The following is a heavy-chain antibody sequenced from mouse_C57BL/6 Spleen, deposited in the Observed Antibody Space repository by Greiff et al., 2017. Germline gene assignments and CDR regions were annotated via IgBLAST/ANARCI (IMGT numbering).Heavy chain of an antibody. J-gene: IGHJ4*01. CDR1: GYSITSGYY. Sequence: EVQLQESGPGLVKPSQSLSLTCSVTGYSITSGYYWNWIRQFPGNKLEWMGYISYDGSNNYNPSLKNRISITRDTSKNQFFLKLNSVTTEDTATYYCARYMDFYPNYAMDYWGQGTSVTVSS. CDR2: ISYDGSN. V-gene: IGHV3-6*01. CDR3: ARYMDFYPNYAMDY. D-gene: IGHD1-1*02.